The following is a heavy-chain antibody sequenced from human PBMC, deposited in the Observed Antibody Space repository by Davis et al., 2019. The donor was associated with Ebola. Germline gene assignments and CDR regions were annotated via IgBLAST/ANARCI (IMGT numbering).Heavy chain of an antibody. V-gene: IGHV1-8*01. CDR3: AREGSYGSGSYYPTPVYYFDY. Sequence: ASVKVSCKASGYTFTSYDINWVRQATGQGLEWMGWMNPNSGNTGYAQKFQGRVTMTRNTSISTAYMELSSLRSEDTAVYYCAREGSYGSGSYYPTPVYYFDYWGQGTLVTVSS. CDR2: MNPNSGNT. D-gene: IGHD3-10*01. J-gene: IGHJ4*02. CDR1: GYTFTSYD.